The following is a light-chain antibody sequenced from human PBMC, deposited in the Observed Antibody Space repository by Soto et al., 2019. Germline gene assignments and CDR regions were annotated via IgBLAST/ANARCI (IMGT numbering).Light chain of an antibody. CDR1: QSVRRD. Sequence: EIVMTQSPVALSVSPGESAALSCRASQSVRRDFAWYQQRPGQAPRVLIYGRSTRATGVPARFSGSGSGTDFTVTISSLQSEEFAVYYCQQYNNWPYTFGQGTRLEIK. CDR3: QQYNNWPYT. J-gene: IGKJ2*01. V-gene: IGKV3-15*01. CDR2: GRS.